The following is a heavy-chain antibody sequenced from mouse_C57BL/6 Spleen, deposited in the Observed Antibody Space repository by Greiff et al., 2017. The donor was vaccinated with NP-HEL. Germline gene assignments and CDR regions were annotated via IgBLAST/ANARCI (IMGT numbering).Heavy chain of an antibody. J-gene: IGHJ4*01. CDR1: GYSITSGYY. D-gene: IGHD2-14*01. CDR3: AREGVPLYAMDY. V-gene: IGHV3-6*01. CDR2: ISYDGSN. Sequence: EVKLQESGPGLVKPSQSLSLTCSVTGYSITSGYYWNWIRQFPGNKLEWMGYISYDGSNNYNPSLKNRISITRDTSKNQFFLKLNSVTTEDTATYYCAREGVPLYAMDYWGQGTSVTVSS.